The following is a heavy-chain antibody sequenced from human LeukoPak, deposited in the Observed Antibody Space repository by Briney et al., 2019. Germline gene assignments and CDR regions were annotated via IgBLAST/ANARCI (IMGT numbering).Heavy chain of an antibody. V-gene: IGHV4-39*07. CDR1: GGSISSSSYY. CDR2: IYYSGST. CDR3: ARGEQWLRNSFDY. J-gene: IGHJ4*02. D-gene: IGHD6-19*01. Sequence: SETLSLTCTVSGGSISSSSYYWGCIRQPPGKGLEWIGSIYYSGSTYYNPSLKSRVTISVDTSKNQFSLKLSSVTAADTAVYYCARGEQWLRNSFDYWGQGTLVTVSS.